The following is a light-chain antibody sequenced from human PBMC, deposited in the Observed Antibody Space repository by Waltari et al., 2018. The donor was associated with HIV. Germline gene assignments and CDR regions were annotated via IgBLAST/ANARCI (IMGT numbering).Light chain of an antibody. J-gene: IGLJ3*02. CDR3: QSADSNASLWV. CDR1: ALPKQY. CDR2: KDT. V-gene: IGLV3-25*03. Sequence: SYELTQPPSVSVSSGQTARITCSGDALPKQYAYWYQQRPGQAPVLVIYKDTERPSGIPERFSGSSSGTTATLTIIGVQAQDEADYHCQSADSNASLWVFGGGTKLTVL.